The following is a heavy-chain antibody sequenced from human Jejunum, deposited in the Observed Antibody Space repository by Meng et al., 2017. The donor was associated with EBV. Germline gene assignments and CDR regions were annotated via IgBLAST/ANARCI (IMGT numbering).Heavy chain of an antibody. V-gene: IGHV4-4*02. CDR3: ARDSQYLARGYFDY. CDR2: IDHTGTT. J-gene: IGHJ4*02. CDR1: GGYIDNENW. D-gene: IGHD2/OR15-2a*01. Sequence: LQYSGPSLCAPSGNLSLTCTVSGGYIDNENWWHWVRQAPGKGLEWIGEIDHTGTTHYNPSLKSRVTISLGTSMNQFSLELTSPTQADTAVYYCARDSQYLARGYFDYWGQGALVTVSS.